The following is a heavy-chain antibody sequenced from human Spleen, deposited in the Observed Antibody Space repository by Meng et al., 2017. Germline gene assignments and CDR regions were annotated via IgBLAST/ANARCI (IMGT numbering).Heavy chain of an antibody. CDR2: INPDGSST. J-gene: IGHJ4*02. V-gene: IGHV3-43D*04. Sequence: EVQLVESGGVVVQPGGSRRLSCSASGFTFDDSAMHWVRQAPGKGLGWVSRINPDGSSTSYADSVKGRFTISRDNAKNTLYLQMTSLRAEDTAVYYCSKDYTGSDDYWGQRTLVTVSS. CDR3: SKDYTGSDDY. D-gene: IGHD5-12*01. CDR1: GFTFDDSA.